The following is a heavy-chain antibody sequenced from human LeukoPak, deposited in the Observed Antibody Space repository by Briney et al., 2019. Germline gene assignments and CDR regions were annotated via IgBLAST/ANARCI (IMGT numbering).Heavy chain of an antibody. Sequence: SQTLSLTCAISGDSVSSNTAAWYWIRQSPSRGLEWLGRTYYRSKWVYQYAVSVRGRITINVDTSKNQFSLQLNSVTPEDTAVYYCARDPSDDQGLDYRGQGTLVTVSS. J-gene: IGHJ4*02. CDR1: GDSVSSNTAA. V-gene: IGHV6-1*01. CDR2: TYYRSKWVY. D-gene: IGHD3-16*01. CDR3: ARDPSDDQGLDY.